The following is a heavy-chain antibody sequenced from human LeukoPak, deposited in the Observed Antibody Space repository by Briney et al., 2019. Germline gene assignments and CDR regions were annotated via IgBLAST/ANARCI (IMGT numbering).Heavy chain of an antibody. V-gene: IGHV3-48*04. CDR3: ASSRRELPRGHFDY. Sequence: GGSLRLSCAASGFTFSSYGMTWVRQAPGKGLEWVSYISSSSSTIYYADSVKGRFTISRDNAKNSLYLQMNSLRAEDTAVYYCASSRRELPRGHFDYWGQGTLVTVSS. CDR2: ISSSSSTI. CDR1: GFTFSSYG. J-gene: IGHJ4*02. D-gene: IGHD1-26*01.